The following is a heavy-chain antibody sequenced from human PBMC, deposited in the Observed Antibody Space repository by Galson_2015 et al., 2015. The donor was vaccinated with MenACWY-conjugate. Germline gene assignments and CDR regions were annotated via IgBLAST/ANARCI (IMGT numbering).Heavy chain of an antibody. D-gene: IGHD1-26*01. J-gene: IGHJ4*02. Sequence: SLRLSCAASGFTFSDYAMSWVRQAPGKGLEWVSAISASGGGTYYAAYVKGRFTIFRDHSKILLFLQVNSLRADDTAVYYCAGVLGATGQGRWGQGTLVTVSS. CDR3: AGVLGATGQGR. CDR2: ISASGGGT. CDR1: GFTFSDYA. V-gene: IGHV3-23*01.